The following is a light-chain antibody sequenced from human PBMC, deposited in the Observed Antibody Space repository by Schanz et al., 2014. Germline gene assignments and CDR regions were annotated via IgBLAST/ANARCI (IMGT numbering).Light chain of an antibody. Sequence: SALTQPASVSGSPGQSITISCTGTSSDVGGYNYVSWYQQHPGKAPKLMIYDVTKRPSGVPDRFSGSKSGNTASLTISGLQAEDEADYHCSSHTAITTAVVFGGGTKLTVL. CDR1: SSDVGGYNY. CDR2: DVT. CDR3: SSHTAITTAVV. J-gene: IGLJ2*01. V-gene: IGLV2-14*03.